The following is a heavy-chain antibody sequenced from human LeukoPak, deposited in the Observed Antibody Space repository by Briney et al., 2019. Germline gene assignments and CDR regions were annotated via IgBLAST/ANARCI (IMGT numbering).Heavy chain of an antibody. CDR1: GYTFASYG. D-gene: IGHD2-8*02. CDR3: ARDTALIITPGGPDY. CDR2: ISAYNGDT. V-gene: IGHV1-18*01. J-gene: IGHJ4*02. Sequence: ASVKVSCKASGYTFASYGISWVRQAPGQGLEWVGWISAYNGDTRYAQHLQGRVTLTTDTSTGTAYMELRSLTSDDAALYYCARDTALIITPGGPDYWGRGTLITVSS.